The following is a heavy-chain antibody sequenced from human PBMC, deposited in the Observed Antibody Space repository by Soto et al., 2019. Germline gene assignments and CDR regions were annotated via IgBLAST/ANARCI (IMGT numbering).Heavy chain of an antibody. CDR2: ISGSGGST. CDR3: AKDLRRGYCSGGSCFRMFFDY. V-gene: IGHV3-23*01. Sequence: SCAASGFTFSSYAMSWVRQAPGKGLEWVSAISGSGGSTYYADSVKGRFTISRDNSKNTLYLQMNSLRAEDTAVYYCAKDLRRGYCSGGSCFRMFFDYWGQGTLVTVSS. CDR1: GFTFSSYA. J-gene: IGHJ4*02. D-gene: IGHD2-15*01.